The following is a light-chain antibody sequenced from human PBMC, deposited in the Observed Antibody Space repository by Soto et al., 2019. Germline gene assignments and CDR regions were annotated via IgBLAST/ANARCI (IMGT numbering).Light chain of an antibody. CDR3: QQYGASRWT. J-gene: IGKJ1*01. Sequence: EIVLTQSPGTLSLSPGERASLSCRASQSVASAYLAWYQHKPGQAPRLLTFGASSRATGIPDRFSGSGSGTDFTLTISRLEPEDYAVYYCQQYGASRWTFGQGTKVEAK. V-gene: IGKV3-20*01. CDR2: GAS. CDR1: QSVASAY.